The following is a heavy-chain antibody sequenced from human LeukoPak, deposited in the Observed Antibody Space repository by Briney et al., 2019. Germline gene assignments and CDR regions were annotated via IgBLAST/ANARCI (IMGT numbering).Heavy chain of an antibody. V-gene: IGHV3-43*02. Sequence: PGGSLRLSCTASGFTFRHYGMYWVRQAPGKGLEWVSLISGDGGSKNYADSVKGRFTISRDNSKNSLYLQMHSLRSEDSAFYYCIKDKGATNEIGAFDHWGLGTLVTVSS. CDR2: ISGDGGSK. D-gene: IGHD5-24*01. CDR3: IKDKGATNEIGAFDH. J-gene: IGHJ4*02. CDR1: GFTFRHYG.